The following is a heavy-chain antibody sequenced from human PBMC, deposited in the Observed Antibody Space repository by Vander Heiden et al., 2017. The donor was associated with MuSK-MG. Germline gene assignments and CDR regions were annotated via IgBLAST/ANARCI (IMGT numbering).Heavy chain of an antibody. V-gene: IGHV3-66*01. D-gene: IGHD1-1*01. CDR2: IYSGGST. J-gene: IGHJ4*02. CDR3: ARDDVRQRKYYFDY. CDR1: GFTVSTNY. Sequence: EVQLVESGGGLVQPGGSLRLSCAASGFTVSTNYMSWVRQAPGKGLEWVSVIYSGGSTYYADSVKGRFTISRDNSKNTLYLQMNSLRAEDTAVYYCARDDVRQRKYYFDYWGQGTLVTVSS.